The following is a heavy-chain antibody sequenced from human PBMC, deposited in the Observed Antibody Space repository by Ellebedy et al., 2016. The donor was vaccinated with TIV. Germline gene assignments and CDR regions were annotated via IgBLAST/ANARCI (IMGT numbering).Heavy chain of an antibody. Sequence: GESLKISCAASGFTFSDHYMEWVRQAPGKGLEWVGRIRKKVTRYSTEYAASVKGRFTISRDDSRSSLYLQMNSLKTEDTAVYYCARGQEGSGRGSIDYWGQGIQVTVSS. CDR3: ARGQEGSGRGSIDY. V-gene: IGHV3-72*01. CDR1: GFTFSDHY. D-gene: IGHD3-10*01. J-gene: IGHJ4*02. CDR2: IRKKVTRYST.